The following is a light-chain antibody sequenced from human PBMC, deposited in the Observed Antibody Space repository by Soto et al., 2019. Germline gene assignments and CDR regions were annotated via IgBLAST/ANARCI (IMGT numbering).Light chain of an antibody. CDR1: QDISNF. CDR2: SAN. CDR3: LQHKSYPRT. J-gene: IGKJ1*01. V-gene: IGKV1-17*03. Sequence: DIQMTQSPSDMSASVGDRVTITCRASQDISNFLVWFQQRPGKVPKRLMYSANRLESGVPSRFSGSGSRTEFTLTISGLQPEDFATYYCLQHKSYPRTFGQGTKVGIK.